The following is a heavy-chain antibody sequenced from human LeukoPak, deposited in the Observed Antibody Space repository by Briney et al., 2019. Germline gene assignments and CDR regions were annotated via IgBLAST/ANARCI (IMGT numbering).Heavy chain of an antibody. Sequence: GGSLRLSYAASGFTFSKYAMHWVRQAPGKGLEYASAISSSGDSTYYANTVKGRFTISRDNSRNTLFLQMGSLRVDDMGVYYCAREGASSGSYSYWGQGTLVTVSS. J-gene: IGHJ4*02. V-gene: IGHV3-64*01. D-gene: IGHD1-26*01. CDR1: GFTFSKYA. CDR3: AREGASSGSYSY. CDR2: ISSSGDST.